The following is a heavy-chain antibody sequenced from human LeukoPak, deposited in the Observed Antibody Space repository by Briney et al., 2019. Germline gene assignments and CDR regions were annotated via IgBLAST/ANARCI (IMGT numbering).Heavy chain of an antibody. D-gene: IGHD3-10*01. CDR3: AKSYGSDYYYGMDV. V-gene: IGHV3-48*04. CDR1: EFTFSSYS. Sequence: GGSLRLSCAASEFTFSSYSMNWVRQAPGRGLEWVSYISSSGSTIYYADSVKGRFTISRDNAKNSLYLQMNSLRAEDTAWYYCAKSYGSDYYYGMDVWGEGTTVTVSS. CDR2: ISSSGSTI. J-gene: IGHJ6*04.